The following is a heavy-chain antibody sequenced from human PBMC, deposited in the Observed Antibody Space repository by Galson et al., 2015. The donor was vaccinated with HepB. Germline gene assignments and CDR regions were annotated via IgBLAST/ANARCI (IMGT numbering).Heavy chain of an antibody. J-gene: IGHJ5*02. V-gene: IGHV1-18*04. CDR3: ARGGRYDYLWGSYLAPSFDP. Sequence: SVKVSCKASGYTFSRYDIHWVRQAPGQRLEWMGWISAYNGNTNYIQKLQGRVTMTTDTSTNTAYMELRSLRSDDTAVYYCARGGRYDYLWGSYLAPSFDPWGQGTLVTVSS. CDR1: GYTFSRYD. D-gene: IGHD3-16*02. CDR2: ISAYNGNT.